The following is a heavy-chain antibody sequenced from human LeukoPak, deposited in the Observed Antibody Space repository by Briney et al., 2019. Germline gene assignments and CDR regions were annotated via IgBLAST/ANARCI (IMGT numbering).Heavy chain of an antibody. CDR2: ISSSSSYI. D-gene: IGHD5-18*01. CDR1: GFTFSSYS. J-gene: IGHJ4*02. CDR3: VSDGYSYGYSLDY. V-gene: IGHV3-21*01. Sequence: GGSLRLSCAASGFTFSSYSMNWVRQAPGKGLEWVSSISSSSSYIYYADSVKGRFTISRDNAKNSLYLQMNSLRAEDTAVYYCVSDGYSYGYSLDYWGQGTLVTVSS.